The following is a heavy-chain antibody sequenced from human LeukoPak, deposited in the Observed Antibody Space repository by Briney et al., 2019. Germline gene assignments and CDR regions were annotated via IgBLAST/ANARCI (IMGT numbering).Heavy chain of an antibody. CDR3: ARGAGYNYPYYFDY. Sequence: GGSLRLSYAASGFTVSSNYMNWGRQASGKGLEWVSFIYGGGNIYYADSVKGRFTISRDNSKNTLYLQMNSLRAEDTAVYYCARGAGYNYPYYFDYWGQGTLVTVSS. CDR1: GFTVSSNY. D-gene: IGHD5-24*01. CDR2: IYGGGNI. J-gene: IGHJ4*02. V-gene: IGHV3-53*01.